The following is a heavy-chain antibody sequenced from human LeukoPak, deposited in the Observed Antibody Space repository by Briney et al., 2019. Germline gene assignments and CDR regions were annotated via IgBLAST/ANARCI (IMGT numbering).Heavy chain of an antibody. CDR3: ARGRPRYSSGWPIDY. Sequence: GGSLRLSCAASGFTFSSYSMNWVRQAPGKGLEWVSSISSSSYIYYADSVKGRFTISRDNAKNSLYLQMNSLRAEDTAVYYCARGRPRYSSGWPIDYWGQGTLVTVSS. D-gene: IGHD6-19*01. J-gene: IGHJ4*02. CDR2: ISSSSYI. CDR1: GFTFSSYS. V-gene: IGHV3-21*01.